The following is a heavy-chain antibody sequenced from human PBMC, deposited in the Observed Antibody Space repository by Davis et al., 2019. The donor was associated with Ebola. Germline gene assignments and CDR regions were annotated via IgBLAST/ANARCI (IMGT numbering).Heavy chain of an antibody. CDR3: ASPHSREDYYGSGSYFKFDY. Sequence: SETLSLTCSVSGGSISSNSFYWGWIRQPPGKGLEWIGTIYYSGSTFYNPSFKSRVTISVDTSKNQFSLKLSSVTAADTAVYYCASPHSREDYYGSGSYFKFDYWGQGTLVTVSS. V-gene: IGHV4-39*01. J-gene: IGHJ4*02. CDR1: GGSISSNSFY. CDR2: IYYSGST. D-gene: IGHD3-10*01.